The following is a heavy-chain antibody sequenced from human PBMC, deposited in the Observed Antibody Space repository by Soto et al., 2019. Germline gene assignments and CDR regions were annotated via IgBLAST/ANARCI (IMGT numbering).Heavy chain of an antibody. J-gene: IGHJ4*02. CDR1: SGSISSSNW. CDR3: ASALAVAPYFDY. CDR2: IYHSGST. D-gene: IGHD6-19*01. Sequence: QVQLQESGPGLVKPSGTLSLTCAVSSGSISSSNWWSWVRQPPGKGLEWIGEIYHSGSTNYNPSLKRRVTISVDKSKNQFSLKLSSVTAADTAVYYCASALAVAPYFDYWGQGTLVTVSS. V-gene: IGHV4-4*02.